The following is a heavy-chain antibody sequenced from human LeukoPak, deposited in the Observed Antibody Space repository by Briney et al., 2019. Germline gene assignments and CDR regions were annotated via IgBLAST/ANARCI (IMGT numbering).Heavy chain of an antibody. J-gene: IGHJ4*02. CDR3: ARGRPADSSARYVRDYYLDY. D-gene: IGHD6-19*01. CDR2: TNWNGGST. V-gene: IGHV3-20*04. CDR1: GFTFDDYG. Sequence: GGSLRLSCAASGFTFDDYGMSWVRQAPGKGLEWVSGTNWNGGSTGYADSVKGRFTISRDNAKNSLYLQMNSLRAEDTAFYYCARGRPADSSARYVRDYYLDYWGQGTLVTVSS.